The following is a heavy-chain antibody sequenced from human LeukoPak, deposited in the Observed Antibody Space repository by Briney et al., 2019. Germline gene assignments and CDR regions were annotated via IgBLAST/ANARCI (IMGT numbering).Heavy chain of an antibody. Sequence: GGTLRLSCAASGFTFRNYWMSWVRQVPGTGLEWVANIKQDGSDRNYVTSVRGRFTISRDNAESSLYLQMNSLRAEDTAVYYCVRNLAVAGTCFDSWGQGTLVTVSS. CDR1: GFTFRNYW. J-gene: IGHJ4*02. CDR3: VRNLAVAGTCFDS. CDR2: IKQDGSDR. V-gene: IGHV3-7*03. D-gene: IGHD6-19*01.